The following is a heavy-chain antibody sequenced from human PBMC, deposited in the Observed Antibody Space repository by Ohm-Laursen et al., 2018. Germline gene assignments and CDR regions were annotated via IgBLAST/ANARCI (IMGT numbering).Heavy chain of an antibody. CDR1: GFTFSDYY. Sequence: GSLRLSCAASGFTFSDYYMSWIRQAPGKGLEWVSYISSSGSTIYYADSVKGRFTISRDNSKNTLYLEMSSLRGEDTAVYYCAKDIRTMAGRDVWGQGTTVTVSS. V-gene: IGHV3-11*04. D-gene: IGHD4/OR15-4a*01. CDR2: ISSSGSTI. J-gene: IGHJ6*02. CDR3: AKDIRTMAGRDV.